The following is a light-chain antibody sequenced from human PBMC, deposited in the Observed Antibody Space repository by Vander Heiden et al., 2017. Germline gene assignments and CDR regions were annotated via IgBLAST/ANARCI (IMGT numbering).Light chain of an antibody. V-gene: IGKV3-20*01. CDR3: QQYGGSPLT. CDR1: QRVGSSY. CDR2: GAS. Sequence: EFVLTRSPGTLSLSPGERATLSCRASQRVGSSYLVWYQQKPGQAPRLLVYGASSRATGIPDRFSGSGSGTDFTLTISRLEPEDFAVYYCQQYGGSPLTFGGGTKVEIQ. J-gene: IGKJ4*01.